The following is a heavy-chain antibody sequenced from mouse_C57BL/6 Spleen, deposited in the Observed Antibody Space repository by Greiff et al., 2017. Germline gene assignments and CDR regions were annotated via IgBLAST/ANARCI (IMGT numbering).Heavy chain of an antibody. Sequence: VQLQQSGAELVMPGASVKLSCKASGYTFTSYWMHWVKQRPGQGLEWIGEIDPSDSYTNYNQKFKGKSTLTVDKSSSTAYMQLSSLTSEDSAVYYCARGGVYYDYDDWGQGTLVTVSA. D-gene: IGHD2-4*01. CDR3: ARGGVYYDYDD. CDR2: IDPSDSYT. CDR1: GYTFTSYW. J-gene: IGHJ3*01. V-gene: IGHV1-69*01.